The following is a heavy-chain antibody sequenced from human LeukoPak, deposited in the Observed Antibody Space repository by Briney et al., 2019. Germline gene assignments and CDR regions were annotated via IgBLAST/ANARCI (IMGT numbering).Heavy chain of an antibody. CDR3: ARTGPRRGGLDV. D-gene: IGHD3-9*01. Sequence: PSETLSLTCTVSGGSIDTWYWSWIRQPPGRGLEWIGSIYYSGSTYYNPSLKSRVTISVGTSKNQFSLKLSPVTAADTAVYYCARTGPRRGGLDVWGQGTTVTVSS. CDR1: GGSIDTWY. CDR2: IYYSGST. V-gene: IGHV4-59*05. J-gene: IGHJ6*02.